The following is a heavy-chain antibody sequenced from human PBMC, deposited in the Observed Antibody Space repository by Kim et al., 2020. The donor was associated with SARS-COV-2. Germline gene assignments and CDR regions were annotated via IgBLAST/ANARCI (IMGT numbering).Heavy chain of an antibody. CDR3: AKVAWRDDIVATIIYPFLFDY. J-gene: IGHJ4*02. Sequence: GGSLRLSCAASGFTFSSYAMSWVRQAPGKGLEWVSAISGSGGSTYYADSVKGRFTISRDNSKNTLYLQMNSLRAEDTAVYYCAKVAWRDDIVATIIYPFLFDYWGQGTLVTVSS. V-gene: IGHV3-23*01. CDR1: GFTFSSYA. CDR2: ISGSGGST. D-gene: IGHD5-12*01.